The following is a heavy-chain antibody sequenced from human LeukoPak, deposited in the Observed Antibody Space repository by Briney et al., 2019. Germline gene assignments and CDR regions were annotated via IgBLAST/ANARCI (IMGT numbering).Heavy chain of an antibody. CDR3: ARGGGQQLNYYYYGMDV. V-gene: IGHV1-18*01. D-gene: IGHD6-13*01. CDR2: ISAYNCNT. Sequence: ASVKVSCKASGYTFTSYGISWVRQAPGQGLEWMGWISAYNCNTNYAQKLQGRVTMTTDTSTSTAYMELRSLRSGDTAVYYCARGGGQQLNYYYYGMDVWGQGTTVTVSS. J-gene: IGHJ6*02. CDR1: GYTFTSYG.